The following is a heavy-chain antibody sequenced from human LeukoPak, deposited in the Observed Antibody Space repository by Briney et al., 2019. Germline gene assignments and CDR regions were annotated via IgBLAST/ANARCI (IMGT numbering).Heavy chain of an antibody. CDR2: IYYSGST. D-gene: IGHD3-22*01. V-gene: IGHV4-59*01. Sequence: SETLSLTCTVSGGSISSYYWSWIRQPPGKGLEWIGYIYYSGSTNYNPSLKGRVTISVDTSKNQFSLKLSSVTAADTAVYYCARFRYYDSSAFDYWGQGTLVTVSS. J-gene: IGHJ4*02. CDR3: ARFRYYDSSAFDY. CDR1: GGSISSYY.